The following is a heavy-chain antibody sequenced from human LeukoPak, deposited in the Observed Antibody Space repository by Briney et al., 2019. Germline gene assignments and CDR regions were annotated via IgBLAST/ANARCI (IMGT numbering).Heavy chain of an antibody. D-gene: IGHD3-22*01. J-gene: IGHJ4*02. CDR1: GFTFSSYA. CDR3: ASILNYDSSRYYYAVDY. V-gene: IGHV4-4*07. Sequence: GSLRLSCAASGFTFSSYAMSWIRQPAGKGLEWIGRIYINGSTNYNPSLKSRVTISVDTSKNQFSLKLSSVTAADTAVYYCASILNYDSSRYYYAVDYWGQGTLVTVSS. CDR2: IYINGST.